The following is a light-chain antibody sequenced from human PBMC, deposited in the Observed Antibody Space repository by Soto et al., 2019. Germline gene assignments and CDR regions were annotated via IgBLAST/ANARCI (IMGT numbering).Light chain of an antibody. V-gene: IGKV3-15*01. J-gene: IGKJ4*01. CDR1: QSVSSN. CDR3: QKYNTWPHLT. Sequence: EIVMTQSPATLSVSPGESATLSCRASQSVSSNLAWYQQTPGQAPRLLIYGASTRATGIPARFSGSGSGTDFTLPISSLQSEDCAVEYGQKYNTWPHLTFGGGTQVEI. CDR2: GAS.